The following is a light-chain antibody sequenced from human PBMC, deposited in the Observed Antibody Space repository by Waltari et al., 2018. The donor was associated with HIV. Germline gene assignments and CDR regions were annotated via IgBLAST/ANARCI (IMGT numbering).Light chain of an antibody. J-gene: IGLJ2*01. V-gene: IGLV2-8*01. CDR2: GVS. CDR3: TSYAGNNLV. CDR1: SSDVGAYNY. Sequence: QSALTQPPSASGSPGQSVTISCTGTSSDVGAYNYVSWYQQTPGKAPKLMVAGVSERPSGVPDRFSCSKSGNSASLTVSWLQVEDEADYYCTSYAGNNLVFGGGTKMTVL.